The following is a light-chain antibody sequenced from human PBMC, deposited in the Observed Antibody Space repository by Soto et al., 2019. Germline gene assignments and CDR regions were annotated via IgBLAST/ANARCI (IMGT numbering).Light chain of an antibody. J-gene: IGKJ5*01. CDR3: QQRQYWPTIT. Sequence: ALTQSPATLSLSPGERATLSCGASQSVSRYLAWYQQKPGQAPRLLIYDTSNRATGIPARFSGSGSGTDFTLTISSLETEDFAIYYCQQRQYWPTITFGQGTRLEIK. CDR2: DTS. V-gene: IGKV3-11*01. CDR1: QSVSRY.